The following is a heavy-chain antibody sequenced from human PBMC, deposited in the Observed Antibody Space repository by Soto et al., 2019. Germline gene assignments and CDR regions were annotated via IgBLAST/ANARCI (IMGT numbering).Heavy chain of an antibody. J-gene: IGHJ6*02. D-gene: IGHD2-2*01. Sequence: QLQLQESGPGLLKPSETLSLTCSVSGGSINSRSYSWGWIRQPPGKGLEWIGTLYNNENPNYNPSLNIRVPLSVEPSTNQSSLSRTSVTAPDTAGYYCERLAGYCSTNGWNGDYAMDVWGQGTTVTVSS. CDR2: LYNNENP. CDR1: GGSINSRSYS. CDR3: ERLAGYCSTNGWNGDYAMDV. V-gene: IGHV4-39*01.